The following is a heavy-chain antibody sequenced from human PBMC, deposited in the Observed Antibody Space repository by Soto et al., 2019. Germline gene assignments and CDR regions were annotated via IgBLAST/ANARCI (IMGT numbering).Heavy chain of an antibody. V-gene: IGHV1-3*01. CDR2: INAGNGHT. J-gene: IGHJ4*02. CDR3: ARDCRGGTCYVGALDY. CDR1: GYTFTSYV. Sequence: QVHLVQSGAEVKKPGASVKVSCKASGYTFTSYVIHWARQAPGQRLEWMGWINAGNGHTKYSQNFQGRVTITSDTSAYTAYRELSSLRSEDRAVYYCARDCRGGTCYVGALDYWGQGTLVTVSS. D-gene: IGHD2-15*01.